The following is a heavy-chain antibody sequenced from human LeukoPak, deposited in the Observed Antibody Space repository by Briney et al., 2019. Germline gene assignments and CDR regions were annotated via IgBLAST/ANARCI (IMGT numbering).Heavy chain of an antibody. J-gene: IGHJ6*02. CDR2: INHSGST. D-gene: IGHD3-10*01. Sequence: SETLSLTCAVYGGSFSGYYLSWIRQPPGKGLEWIGEINHSGSTNYNPSLKSRVTISVDTSKNQFSLKLSSVTAADTAVYYCARALAGGSGSYYYYYYGMDVWGQGTTVTVSS. V-gene: IGHV4-34*01. CDR3: ARALAGGSGSYYYYYYGMDV. CDR1: GGSFSGYY.